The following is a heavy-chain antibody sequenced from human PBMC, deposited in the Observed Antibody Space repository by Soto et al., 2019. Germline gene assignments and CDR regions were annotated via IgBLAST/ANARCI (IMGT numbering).Heavy chain of an antibody. V-gene: IGHV3-15*01. CDR1: GFTFSNAW. CDR2: IKSKTDGGTT. CDR3: TTALTGTFYYYYYMDV. Sequence: EVQLVESGGGLVKPGGSLRLSCAASGFTFSNAWMSWVRQAPGKGLEWVGRIKSKTDGGTTDYAAPVKGRFTISRDDSKNTLYLQMNSLKTEDTAVYYCTTALTGTFYYYYYMDVWGKGTTVTVSS. J-gene: IGHJ6*03. D-gene: IGHD1-20*01.